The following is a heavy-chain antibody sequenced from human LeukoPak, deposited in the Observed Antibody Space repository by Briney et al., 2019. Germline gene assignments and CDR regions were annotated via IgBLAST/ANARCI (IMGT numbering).Heavy chain of an antibody. J-gene: IGHJ3*02. CDR1: GVSISSSSYY. V-gene: IGHV4-39*01. Sequence: SETLSLTCTVPGVSISSSSYYWGWIRQPPGKGLEWIGSIYYSGSTYYNPSLKSRVTISVDTSKNQFSLKLSSVTAADTAVYYCASPSLLSKQWLVREGAFDIWGQGTMVTVSS. CDR3: ASPSLLSKQWLVREGAFDI. D-gene: IGHD6-19*01. CDR2: IYYSGST.